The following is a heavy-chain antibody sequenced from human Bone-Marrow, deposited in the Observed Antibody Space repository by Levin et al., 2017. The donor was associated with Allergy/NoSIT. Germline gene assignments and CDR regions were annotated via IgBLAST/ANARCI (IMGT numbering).Heavy chain of an antibody. D-gene: IGHD2-15*01. CDR2: IRGSGGTT. CDR1: GFTFNNYG. J-gene: IGHJ4*02. CDR3: AKSEGRAARTFDS. V-gene: IGHV3-23*01. Sequence: GGSLRLSCAASGFTFNNYGMSWVRQAPGKGLAWVSDIRGSGGTTDYADSVKGRFTISRDNSKNMVYLQMNSLRAEDTAVYYCAKSEGRAARTFDSWGQGTLVTVSS.